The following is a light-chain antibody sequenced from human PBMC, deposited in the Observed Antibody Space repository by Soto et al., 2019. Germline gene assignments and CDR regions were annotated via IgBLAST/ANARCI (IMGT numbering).Light chain of an antibody. V-gene: IGKV3-11*01. CDR3: QQRSDWPWT. Sequence: EIVLTQSPATLSLSPGERGTLSCRASESVTDYLAWYQQKPGQAPRLLVYDVSYRAAGIPTRFSGGGSGTDFTLTISNVEPEDFAVYYCQQRSDWPWTLGQGTKV. CDR1: ESVTDY. J-gene: IGKJ1*01. CDR2: DVS.